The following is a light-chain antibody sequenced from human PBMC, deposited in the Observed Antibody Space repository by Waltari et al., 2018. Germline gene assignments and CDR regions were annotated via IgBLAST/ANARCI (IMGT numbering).Light chain of an antibody. V-gene: IGLV1-47*02. Sequence: WYLLHPGTAPRLLMFGNNQRPSGGSYRVSGSKSGTSASLAIGGLRSEDEADYYCATWDDRLTAVFGGGTKLTVL. J-gene: IGLJ2*01. CDR3: ATWDDRLTAV. CDR2: GNN.